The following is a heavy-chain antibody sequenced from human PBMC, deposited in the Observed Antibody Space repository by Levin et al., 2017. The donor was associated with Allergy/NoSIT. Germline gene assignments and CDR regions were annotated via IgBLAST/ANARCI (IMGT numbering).Heavy chain of an antibody. CDR3: TTPMVEMATINSDY. D-gene: IGHD5-24*01. CDR1: GFTFSNAW. Sequence: GGSLRLSCAASGFTFSNAWMSWVRQAPGKGLEWVGRIKSKTDGGTTDYAAPVKGRFTISRDDSKNTLYLQMNSLKTEDTAVYYCTTPMVEMATINSDYWGQGTLVTVSS. CDR2: IKSKTDGGTT. V-gene: IGHV3-15*01. J-gene: IGHJ4*02.